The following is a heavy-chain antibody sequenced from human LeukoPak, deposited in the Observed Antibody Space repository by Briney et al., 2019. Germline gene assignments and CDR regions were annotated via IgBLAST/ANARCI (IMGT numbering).Heavy chain of an antibody. D-gene: IGHD4-17*01. CDR2: IYTGGRT. V-gene: IGHV3-53*01. CDR3: ARGDYGDSGPFDY. J-gene: IGHJ4*02. CDR1: GFIVSNNY. Sequence: GGSPRLSCAASGFIVSNNYMNWVRQAPGKGLEWVSVIYTGGRTHYIDSVKGRFTISRDNSKNTLDLQMNSLRAEDTAVYYCARGDYGDSGPFDYWGQGTLVTVSS.